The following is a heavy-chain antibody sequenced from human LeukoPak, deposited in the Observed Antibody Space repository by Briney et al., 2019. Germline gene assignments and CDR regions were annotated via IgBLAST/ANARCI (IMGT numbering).Heavy chain of an antibody. CDR3: ARRSKLGYYFDS. CDR2: IFSSGSS. J-gene: IGHJ4*02. CDR1: GGSMSGYY. D-gene: IGHD3-16*01. Sequence: SETLSLTRTVSGGSMSGYYWSWIRQPPGKGLEWIGYIFSSGSSNFNPSLKSRVTISVDTSRNQFSLRLSSVTAADTAVYSCARRSKLGYYFDSWGQGILVTVSS. V-gene: IGHV4-59*08.